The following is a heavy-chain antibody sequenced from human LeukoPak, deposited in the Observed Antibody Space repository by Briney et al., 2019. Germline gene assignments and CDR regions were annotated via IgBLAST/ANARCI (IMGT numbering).Heavy chain of an antibody. J-gene: IGHJ4*02. CDR2: ISGSGGST. V-gene: IGHV3-23*01. CDR1: GFTFSTYA. Sequence: PGGSLRLSCAASGFTFSTYAMSWVRQAPGKGLEWVSAISGSGGSTYYADSVKARFTISRDNSKNTLYLQMNSLRAEDTAVYYCAKDLDCSGTSCYPDYWGQGTLVTVSS. D-gene: IGHD2-2*01. CDR3: AKDLDCSGTSCYPDY.